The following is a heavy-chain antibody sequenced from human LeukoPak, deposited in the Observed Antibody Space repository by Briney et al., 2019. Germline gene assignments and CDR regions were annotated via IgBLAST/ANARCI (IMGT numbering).Heavy chain of an antibody. CDR3: ARDRDVYGGHSY. Sequence: PGGSLRLSCAASGFTFSTYSMSWVRQAPGKGLEWVSYISSSSSTLYYADSVKGRFTISRDNTKNSLYLQMNSLRAEDTAAYYCARDRDVYGGHSYWGQGTLVTVSS. D-gene: IGHD2-8*01. J-gene: IGHJ4*02. CDR2: ISSSSSTL. V-gene: IGHV3-48*04. CDR1: GFTFSTYS.